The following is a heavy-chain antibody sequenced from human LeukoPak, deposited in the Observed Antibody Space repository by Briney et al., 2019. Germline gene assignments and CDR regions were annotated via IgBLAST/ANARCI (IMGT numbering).Heavy chain of an antibody. Sequence: GRSLTLLRAAPEFTFSRKGMHWGRQGPGKRQEWVAVIWYDGSNRQYVDSVKGRFTISRDNSKNTLYLQMNSLRADDTAVYYCARDFGFSPSSGYSFDYWGQGTLVTVSS. CDR2: IWYDGSNR. V-gene: IGHV3-33*01. D-gene: IGHD3-22*01. CDR1: EFTFSRKG. J-gene: IGHJ4*02. CDR3: ARDFGFSPSSGYSFDY.